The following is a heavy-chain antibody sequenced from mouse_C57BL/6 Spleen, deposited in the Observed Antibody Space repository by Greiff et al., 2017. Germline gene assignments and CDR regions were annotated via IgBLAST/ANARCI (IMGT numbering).Heavy chain of an antibody. Sequence: QVQLKQPGAELVKPGASVKLSCKASGYTFTSYWMHWVKQRPGQGLEWIGMIHPNSGSTNYNEKFKSKATLTVDKSSSTAYMQLSSLTSEDSAVYYCARRGTFYGNYFDYWGQGTTLTVSS. CDR1: GYTFTSYW. CDR3: ARRGTFYGNYFDY. V-gene: IGHV1-64*01. D-gene: IGHD2-10*01. J-gene: IGHJ2*01. CDR2: IHPNSGST.